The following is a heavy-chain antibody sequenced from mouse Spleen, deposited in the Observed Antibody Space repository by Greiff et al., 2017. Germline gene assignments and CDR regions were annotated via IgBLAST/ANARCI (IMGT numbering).Heavy chain of an antibody. CDR2: ISSGGGNT. D-gene: IGHD2-3*01. Sequence: EVKLVESGGGLVKPGGSLKLSCAASGFTFSSYTMSWVRQTPAKRLEWVATISSGGGNTYYPDSVKGRFTISRDNARNTLYLQMSSLRSEDTAMYYCARHRYDGYYGYFDYWGQGTTLTVSS. V-gene: IGHV5-9*04. CDR1: GFTFSSYT. J-gene: IGHJ2*01. CDR3: ARHRYDGYYGYFDY.